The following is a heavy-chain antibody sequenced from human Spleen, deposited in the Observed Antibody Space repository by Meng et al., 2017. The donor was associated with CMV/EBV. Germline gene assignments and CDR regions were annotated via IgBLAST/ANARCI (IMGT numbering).Heavy chain of an antibody. CDR2: ISYDGSNK. V-gene: IGHV3-30*04. Sequence: FSHYSMPWVRQAPGKGLEWVAVISYDGSNKYYADSVKGRFTISRDNSKNTLYLQMNSLRGEDTAVYYCARDRSQVRSWELPTGWFDPWGQGTLVTVSS. CDR1: FSHYS. J-gene: IGHJ5*02. CDR3: ARDRSQVRSWELPTGWFDP. D-gene: IGHD1-26*01.